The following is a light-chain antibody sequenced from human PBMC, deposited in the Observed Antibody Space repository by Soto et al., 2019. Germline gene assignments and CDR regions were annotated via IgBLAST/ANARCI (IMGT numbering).Light chain of an antibody. V-gene: IGKV1-5*01. CDR1: QTISSW. CDR2: DAS. J-gene: IGKJ1*01. Sequence: DIQMTQSPSPLSASVGDRVTITCRASQTISSWLAWYQQKPGKAPKLLIFDASSLESGVPSRFSGSGSGTEFTPTISSLQPDDFATYYCQQYNSNPKTFGQGTKVDIK. CDR3: QQYNSNPKT.